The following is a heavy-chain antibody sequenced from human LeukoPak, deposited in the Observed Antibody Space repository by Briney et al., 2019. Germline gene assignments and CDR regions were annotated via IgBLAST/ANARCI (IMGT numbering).Heavy chain of an antibody. CDR1: GFTFSSYG. CDR3: AREELRREYSSSWYLALTGYGMDV. J-gene: IGHJ6*02. V-gene: IGHV3-33*01. Sequence: PGGSLRLSCAASGFTFSSYGMHWVRQAPGKGLEWVAVIWYDGSNKYYADSVKGRFTISRDNSKNTLYLRMNSLRAEDTAVYYCAREELRREYSSSWYLALTGYGMDVWGQGTTVTVSS. CDR2: IWYDGSNK. D-gene: IGHD6-13*01.